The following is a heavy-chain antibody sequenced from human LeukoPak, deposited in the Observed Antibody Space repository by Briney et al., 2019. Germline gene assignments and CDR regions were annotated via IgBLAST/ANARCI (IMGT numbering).Heavy chain of an antibody. V-gene: IGHV3-23*01. Sequence: GGSLRLSCAASGFTFSSYAMAWVRQAPGKGLEWVSTITGSNGYTYYADSVKGRFAISRDNSKNTLYLQMNSLRAEDTAVYYCAKDLQYQLPYYYYGMDVWGQGTTVTVSS. J-gene: IGHJ6*02. CDR1: GFTFSSYA. CDR2: ITGSNGYT. CDR3: AKDLQYQLPYYYYGMDV. D-gene: IGHD2-2*01.